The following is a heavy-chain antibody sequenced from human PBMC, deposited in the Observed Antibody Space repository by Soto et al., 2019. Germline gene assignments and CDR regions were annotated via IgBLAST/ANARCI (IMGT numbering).Heavy chain of an antibody. CDR2: INAGNGNT. D-gene: IGHD3-9*01. V-gene: IGHV1-3*01. J-gene: IGHJ6*02. CDR1: GYTFTSYA. Sequence: GASVKVSCKASGYTFTSYAMHWVRQAPGQRLEWMGWINAGNGNTKYSQKFQGRVTITRDTSASTAYMELSSLRSEDTAVYYCARNVLRYFDWLSPKYGMDVWGQGTTVTVSS. CDR3: ARNVLRYFDWLSPKYGMDV.